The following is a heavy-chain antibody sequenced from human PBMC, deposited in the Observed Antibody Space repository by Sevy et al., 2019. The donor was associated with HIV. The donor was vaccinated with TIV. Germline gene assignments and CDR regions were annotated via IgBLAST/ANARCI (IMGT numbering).Heavy chain of an antibody. CDR2: MNPSSGAT. V-gene: IGHV1-2*02. Sequence: ASVKVSCKASGYTFTDYYIHWVRQAPGQGLEWVGWMNPSSGATLYAQKFKARVTMTRDTSMTTAYMDWTNLESDDTAVYFGARAIKRTYCRDSNCRHFDSWGQGTLVTVSS. CDR1: GYTFTDYY. J-gene: IGHJ4*02. CDR3: ARAIKRTYCRDSNCRHFDS. D-gene: IGHD2-15*01.